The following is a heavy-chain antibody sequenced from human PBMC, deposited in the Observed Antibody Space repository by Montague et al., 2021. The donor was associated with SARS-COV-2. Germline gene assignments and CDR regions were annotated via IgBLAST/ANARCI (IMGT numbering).Heavy chain of an antibody. Sequence: QSGAEVKKPGESLKISCKGSGYNFTSYWIVWVRQMPGKGLEWMGIIYPGDSDTRYSPSFQGQVTISADKSISTAYLQWSSLKASDTAMYYYARHNVEALYSSGWYDYYYYGMDVWGQGTTVTVSS. CDR2: IYPGDSDT. CDR1: GYNFTSYW. V-gene: IGHV5-51*01. CDR3: ARHNVEALYSSGWYDYYYYGMDV. D-gene: IGHD6-19*01. J-gene: IGHJ6*02.